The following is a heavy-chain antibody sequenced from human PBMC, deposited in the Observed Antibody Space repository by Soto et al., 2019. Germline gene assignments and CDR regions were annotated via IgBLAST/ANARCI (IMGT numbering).Heavy chain of an antibody. D-gene: IGHD1-1*01. Sequence: GGSLRLSCAASGFTFSSYGMHWVRQAPGKGLEWVAVISYDGSNKYYADSVKGRFTISRDNSKNTLYLQMNSLRAEDTAVYYCAREMAHNPTGYYGTDAWGQGTTVTVSS. V-gene: IGHV3-30*03. CDR1: GFTFSSYG. J-gene: IGHJ6*02. CDR2: ISYDGSNK. CDR3: AREMAHNPTGYYGTDA.